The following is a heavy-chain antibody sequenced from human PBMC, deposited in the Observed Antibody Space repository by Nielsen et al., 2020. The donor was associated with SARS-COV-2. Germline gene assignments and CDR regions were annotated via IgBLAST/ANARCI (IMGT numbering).Heavy chain of an antibody. D-gene: IGHD3-10*01. CDR1: GGTFSSYA. CDR2: IIPIFGTA. V-gene: IGHV1-69*13. J-gene: IGHJ6*03. CDR3: ARAPLPMVRGVIYYYYYYMDV. Sequence: SVKVSCKASGGTFSSYAISWVRQAPGQGLEWMGGIIPIFGTANYAQKFQGRVTITADESTSTAYMELSSLRSEDTAVYYCARAPLPMVRGVIYYYYYYMDVWGKGTTVTV.